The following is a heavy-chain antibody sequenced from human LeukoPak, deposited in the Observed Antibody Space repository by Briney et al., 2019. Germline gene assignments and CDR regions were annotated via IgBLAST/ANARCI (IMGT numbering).Heavy chain of an antibody. CDR3: ARGSLYRYCSGGSCLLAPFDY. CDR2: ISAYNGNT. D-gene: IGHD2-15*01. J-gene: IGHJ4*02. Sequence: ASVKVSCKASGYTFTSYGISWVRQAPGQGLEWMGWISAYNGNTNYAQKLQGRVTMTTDTSTSTAYMELRCLRSDDTAVYYCARGSLYRYCSGGSCLLAPFDYWGQGTLVTVSS. CDR1: GYTFTSYG. V-gene: IGHV1-18*01.